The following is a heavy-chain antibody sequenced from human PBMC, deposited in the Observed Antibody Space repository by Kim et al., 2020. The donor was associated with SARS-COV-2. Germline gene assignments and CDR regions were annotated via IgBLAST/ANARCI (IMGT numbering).Heavy chain of an antibody. CDR3: ARARGGGFGSGGLY. CDR1: GFTFNSYA. Sequence: GGSLRLSCAASGFTFNSYALHWVRQAPGKGLEGVALITFDGGTPYYAEPVKGRFTISRDNSTSTVDLQMNRLRPEDTAVYYCARARGGGFGSGGLYWGQGTLVTVSS. D-gene: IGHD3-10*01. CDR2: ITFDGGTP. J-gene: IGHJ4*02. V-gene: IGHV3-30-3*01.